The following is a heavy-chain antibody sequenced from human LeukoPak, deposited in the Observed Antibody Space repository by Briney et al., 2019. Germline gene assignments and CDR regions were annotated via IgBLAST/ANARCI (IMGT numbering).Heavy chain of an antibody. J-gene: IGHJ4*02. D-gene: IGHD3-10*01. CDR2: ISGSGGST. Sequence: GGSLRLSCAASGFTFSSYGMNWVRQAPGKGLEWVSSISGSGGSTYYADSVKGRFTISRDNSKNTLYLQMNSLRAEDTAVYYCAKAAPPGFLPPFDYWGQGTLVTVSS. V-gene: IGHV3-23*01. CDR1: GFTFSSYG. CDR3: AKAAPPGFLPPFDY.